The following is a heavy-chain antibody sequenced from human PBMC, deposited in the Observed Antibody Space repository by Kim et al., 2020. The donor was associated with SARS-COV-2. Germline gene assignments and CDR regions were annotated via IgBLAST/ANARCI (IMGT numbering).Heavy chain of an antibody. J-gene: IGHJ2*01. CDR3: VKHLHVTTVTFYWYFEL. D-gene: IGHD1-1*01. Sequence: GGSLRLSCAASGFAFHHSAMSWVRQAPGKGLEWVSGIFGSGFGTYYADSVKGRFSISRDNSKNILSLQMIDLRVEDTAVYYCVKHLHVTTVTFYWYFELWGRGTPVAVSS. CDR2: IFGSGFGT. V-gene: IGHV3-23*05. CDR1: GFAFHHSA.